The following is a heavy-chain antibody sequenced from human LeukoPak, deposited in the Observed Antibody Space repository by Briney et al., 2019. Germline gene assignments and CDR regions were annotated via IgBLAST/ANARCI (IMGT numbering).Heavy chain of an antibody. V-gene: IGHV3-48*03. CDR3: VISSGWKGGYYFDF. CDR2: ISGSSSTI. D-gene: IGHD6-19*01. Sequence: PGGSLRLSCAASGFTFSSYEMNWVRQAPGKGLEWVSYISGSSSTIYYADSVKGRFTISRDNAKNSLYLQMNSLRAEDTGVYYCVISSGWKGGYYFDFWGQGTLVTASA. J-gene: IGHJ4*02. CDR1: GFTFSSYE.